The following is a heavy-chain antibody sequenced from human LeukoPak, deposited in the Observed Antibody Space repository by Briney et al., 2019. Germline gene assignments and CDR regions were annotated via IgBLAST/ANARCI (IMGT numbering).Heavy chain of an antibody. CDR1: GDSVSSNSVA. J-gene: IGHJ3*02. Sequence: SQTLSLTCAISGDSVSSNSVAWNWIRQSPSRVLEWLGRTYYRSKWYNDYAVSVKSRITINPDTSKNQFSLQLNSVTPEDTAVYYCARESSVYQLLRRDAFDIWGQGTMVTVSS. CDR3: ARESSVYQLLRRDAFDI. CDR2: TYYRSKWYN. D-gene: IGHD2-2*01. V-gene: IGHV6-1*01.